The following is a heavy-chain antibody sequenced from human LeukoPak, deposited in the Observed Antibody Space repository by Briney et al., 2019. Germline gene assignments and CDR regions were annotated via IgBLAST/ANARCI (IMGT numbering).Heavy chain of an antibody. J-gene: IGHJ4*02. CDR3: AKERDSRGYFDY. CDR2: ISGSGGST. D-gene: IGHD3-22*01. CDR1: GFTFRSYA. Sequence: GGSLRLSCAASGFTFRSYAMSWVRHAPGKGLEWVSAISGSGGSTYYADSVKGRFTISRDNSKNTLYLQMNSLRAEDTAVYYCAKERDSRGYFDYWGQGTLVTVSS. V-gene: IGHV3-23*01.